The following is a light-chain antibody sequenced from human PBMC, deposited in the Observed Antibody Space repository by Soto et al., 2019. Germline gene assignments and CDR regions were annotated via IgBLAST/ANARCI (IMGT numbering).Light chain of an antibody. Sequence: EIVLTQSPGTLSLSPGERATLSCRASQRVSSGYLGWYQQKPGQAPSLLIYGVSTRATGVPVRFSGSGSGTEFTLTINSLQSEDFAVYYCQQYNNWPPTTFGQGTRLEIK. V-gene: IGKV3-15*01. J-gene: IGKJ5*01. CDR2: GVS. CDR3: QQYNNWPPTT. CDR1: QRVSSGY.